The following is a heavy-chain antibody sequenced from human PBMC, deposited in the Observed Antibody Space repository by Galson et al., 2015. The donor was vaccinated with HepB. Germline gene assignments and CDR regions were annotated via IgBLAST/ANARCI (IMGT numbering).Heavy chain of an antibody. J-gene: IGHJ4*02. CDR1: GLTFSNPW. V-gene: IGHV3-7*03. D-gene: IGHD2/OR15-2a*01. Sequence: SLRHSCVDYGLTFSNPWMSCVRQAPGKGLEWVANINPDGSVTSYVESVKGRFTISRDNAKDSLFLQMNSLRAEDTAVYYCAKGVLWGQGTLVTVSS. CDR3: AKGVL. CDR2: INPDGSVT.